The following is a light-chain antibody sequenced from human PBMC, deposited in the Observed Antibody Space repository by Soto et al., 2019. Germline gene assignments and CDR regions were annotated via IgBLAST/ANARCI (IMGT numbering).Light chain of an antibody. J-gene: IGLJ1*01. CDR2: DVS. CDR3: NSYTINSTLV. V-gene: IGLV2-14*01. CDR1: SSDIGVYNY. Sequence: QSDLTQPASVSGSPGQSMTVSCTGTSSDIGVYNYVSWYQQHPGKAPKVMIYDVSNRPSGVSNRFSVSKSGNTASLTISGLLADDEADYYCNSYTINSTLVFGTGTKLTVL.